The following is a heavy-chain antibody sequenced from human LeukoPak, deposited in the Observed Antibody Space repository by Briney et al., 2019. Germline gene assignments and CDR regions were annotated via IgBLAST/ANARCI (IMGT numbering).Heavy chain of an antibody. J-gene: IGHJ5*02. D-gene: IGHD5-18*01. Sequence: ASVKVSRKASGYTFTRYYLHWVRQAPGQGLEWMGIINPSGGRTNNAQQFQGRVTMTRDTSISTAYMELSRLRSDDTAVYYCARDIVMVTYWFDPWGQGTLVTVSS. CDR2: INPSGGRT. CDR1: GYTFTRYY. CDR3: ARDIVMVTYWFDP. V-gene: IGHV1-46*01.